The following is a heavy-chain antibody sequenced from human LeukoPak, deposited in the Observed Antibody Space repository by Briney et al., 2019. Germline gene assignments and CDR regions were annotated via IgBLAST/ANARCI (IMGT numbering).Heavy chain of an antibody. V-gene: IGHV3-30*03. Sequence: PGGSLRLSCAASGFTFSSYGMHWVRQAPGKGLEWVAVISYDGSNKYYADSVKGRFTISRDNSKNTLYLQMNSLRAEDTAVYYCAGHSSSPFDPWGQGTLVTVPS. CDR3: AGHSSSPFDP. CDR1: GFTFSSYG. CDR2: ISYDGSNK. D-gene: IGHD6-13*01. J-gene: IGHJ5*02.